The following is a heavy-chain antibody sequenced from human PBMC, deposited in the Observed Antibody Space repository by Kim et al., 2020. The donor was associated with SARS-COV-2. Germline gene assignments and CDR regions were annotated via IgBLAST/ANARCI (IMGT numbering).Heavy chain of an antibody. V-gene: IGHV3-23*01. CDR2: ILGSGDST. D-gene: IGHD6-19*01. Sequence: GGSLRLSCAASGFTFTNYAMSRVRQAPGKGLEWIALILGSGDSTFYADSVRGRFTISRDNSKNTLYLQMDSLTAEDTALYYCAKASSGWDDFDYWGQGTLVTVSS. J-gene: IGHJ4*02. CDR3: AKASSGWDDFDY. CDR1: GFTFTNYA.